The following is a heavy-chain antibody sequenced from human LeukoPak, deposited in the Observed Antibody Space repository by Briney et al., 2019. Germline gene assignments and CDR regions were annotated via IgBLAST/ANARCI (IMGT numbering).Heavy chain of an antibody. CDR3: AKGQFTSSWYSTYYYYAMDV. Sequence: GGSHRLSCAASGFTFSSYAMHWVRQAPGKGLDWVAVISYDGSNKYYADSVKGRFTISRDNSKNTLYLQMNSLRAEDTAVYYCAKGQFTSSWYSTYYYYAMDVWGQGTTVTVSS. D-gene: IGHD6-13*01. CDR2: ISYDGSNK. J-gene: IGHJ6*02. CDR1: GFTFSSYA. V-gene: IGHV3-30*18.